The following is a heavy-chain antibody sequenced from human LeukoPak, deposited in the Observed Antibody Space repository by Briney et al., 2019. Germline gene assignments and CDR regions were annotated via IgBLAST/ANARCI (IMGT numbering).Heavy chain of an antibody. CDR3: ARNPERKYWFDP. CDR2: ISWDGNIE. V-gene: IGHV3-30-3*01. J-gene: IGHJ5*02. CDR1: GFTFKSHA. Sequence: GGSLRLSCSASGFTFKSHAMHWIRQAPGKGLEWVAFISWDGNIEHYADSVKGRFTISRDNPKNTLYLHLDNLRADDAAMYYCARNPERKYWFDPWGQGSLVTVSP.